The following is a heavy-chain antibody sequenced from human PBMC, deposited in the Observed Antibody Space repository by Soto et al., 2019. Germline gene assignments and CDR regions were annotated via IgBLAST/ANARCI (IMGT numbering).Heavy chain of an antibody. Sequence: SETLSLTCTVSGGSISSYYWSWIRQPPGKGLEWIGYIYYSGSTNYNPSLKSRVTISVDTSKNQFSLKLSSVTAADTAVYYCARRGDGYNNLFDYWAREPWSPSPQ. D-gene: IGHD5-12*01. CDR3: ARRGDGYNNLFDY. V-gene: IGHV4-59*08. CDR1: GGSISSYY. CDR2: IYYSGST. J-gene: IGHJ4*02.